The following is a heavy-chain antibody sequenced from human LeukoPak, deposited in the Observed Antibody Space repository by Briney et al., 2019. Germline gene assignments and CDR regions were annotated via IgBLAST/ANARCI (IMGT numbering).Heavy chain of an antibody. CDR1: GFTFSSYA. CDR3: AKDVGYCSSTSCPFWFDP. J-gene: IGHJ5*02. Sequence: GGSLRLSCAASGFTFSSYAMSWVRQAPGKGLEWVSAISGSGGSTYYADSVKGRFTISRDNSKNTLYLQMNSQRAEDTAVYYCAKDVGYCSSTSCPFWFDPWGQGTLVTVSS. CDR2: ISGSGGST. V-gene: IGHV3-23*01. D-gene: IGHD2-2*01.